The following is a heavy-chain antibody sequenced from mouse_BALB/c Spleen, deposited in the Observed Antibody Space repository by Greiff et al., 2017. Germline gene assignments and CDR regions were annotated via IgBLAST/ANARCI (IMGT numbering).Heavy chain of an antibody. CDR3: ARGAYDGGFAY. CDR1: GFSLTSYG. D-gene: IGHD2-14*01. CDR2: IWAGGST. J-gene: IGHJ3*01. Sequence: VQLVESGPGLVAPSQSLSITCTVSGFSLTSYGVHWVRQPPGKGLEWLGVIWAGGSTNYNSALMSRLSISKDNSKSQVFLKMNSLQTDDTAMYYCARGAYDGGFAYWGQGTLVTVSA. V-gene: IGHV2-9*02.